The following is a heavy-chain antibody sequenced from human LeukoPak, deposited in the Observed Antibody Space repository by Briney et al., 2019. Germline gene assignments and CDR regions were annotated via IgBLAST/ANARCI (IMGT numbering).Heavy chain of an antibody. CDR3: ARVRGDCTNGVCYGYFDY. J-gene: IGHJ4*02. CDR2: IWYDGSNK. CDR1: GFTFSSYG. D-gene: IGHD2-8*01. V-gene: IGHV3-33*08. Sequence: GGSLRLSCAASGFTFSSYGMHWVRQAPGKGLEWVAVIWYDGSNKYYADSVKGRFTISRDNSKNTLYLQMNSLRAEDTAVYYCARVRGDCTNGVCYGYFDYWGQGTLVTVSS.